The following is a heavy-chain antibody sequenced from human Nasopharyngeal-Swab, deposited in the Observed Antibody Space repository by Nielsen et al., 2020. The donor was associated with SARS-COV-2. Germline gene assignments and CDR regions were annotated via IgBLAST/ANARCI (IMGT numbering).Heavy chain of an antibody. J-gene: IGHJ3*02. V-gene: IGHV3-48*02. D-gene: IGHD5-18*01. Sequence: GVLKISCAASGFTFSSYSMNWVRQAPGKGLEWVSYISSSSSTIYYADSVKGRFTISRDNAKNSLYLQMNSLRDEDTAVYYCARGGRRIQLWHDAFDIWGQGTMVTVSS. CDR2: ISSSSSTI. CDR3: ARGGRRIQLWHDAFDI. CDR1: GFTFSSYS.